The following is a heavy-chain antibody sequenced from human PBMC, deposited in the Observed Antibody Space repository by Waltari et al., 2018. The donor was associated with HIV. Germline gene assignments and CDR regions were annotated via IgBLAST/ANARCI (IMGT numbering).Heavy chain of an antibody. CDR3: TRSSKLDY. Sequence: EVQLVEFGGGLVQPGRSLRLSCTGFGFSFGDFVISWFRQAPGKGLGGVGLIRSRTYGGATEYAASGKGRFTISRDDLKSVAYLQMNSLKTEDTAVYYCTRSSKLDYWGQGTLVTVSS. J-gene: IGHJ4*02. D-gene: IGHD4-4*01. CDR2: IRSRTYGGAT. CDR1: GFSFGDFV. V-gene: IGHV3-49*03.